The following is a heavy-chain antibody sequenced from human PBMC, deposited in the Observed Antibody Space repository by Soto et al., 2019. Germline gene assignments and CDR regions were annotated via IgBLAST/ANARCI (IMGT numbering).Heavy chain of an antibody. CDR1: GYTFISYG. Sequence: QIQLVQSGGEVKKPGASVKVSCKASGYTFISYGISWVRQATGQGLEWMGWISPYNNKNTKSAQKVQGRVTLTTETSTTTAYMELRSLTSDDTAVYYCARDDLSSSWSEFWGQGTLGTVSS. CDR3: ARDDLSSSWSEF. D-gene: IGHD6-13*01. CDR2: ISPYNNKNT. J-gene: IGHJ4*02. V-gene: IGHV1-18*01.